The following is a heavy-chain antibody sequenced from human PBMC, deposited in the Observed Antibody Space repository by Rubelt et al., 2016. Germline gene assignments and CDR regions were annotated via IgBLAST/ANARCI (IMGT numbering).Heavy chain of an antibody. CDR1: GGSISSSSYY. Sequence: QLQLQESAPGLVKPSETLSLTCTVSGGSISSSSYYWCWIRQPPGKGLEWLGSIYYSGSTYYNPSLKSRVTMSGDTSNHRFALKLSSGTDADTAVYYCAILESSYDFWSGPLGGAFDIWGQGTMVTVSS. CDR2: IYYSGST. V-gene: IGHV4-39*01. J-gene: IGHJ3*02. CDR3: AILESSYDFWSGPLGGAFDI. D-gene: IGHD3-3*01.